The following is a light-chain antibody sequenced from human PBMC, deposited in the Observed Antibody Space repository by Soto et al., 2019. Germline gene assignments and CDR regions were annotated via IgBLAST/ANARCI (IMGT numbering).Light chain of an antibody. V-gene: IGLV2-14*01. Sequence: QSVPTQPAPESGSPGQTVAISCTGTRSDIGAYNYISWYHQHSGQAPKLLLSEVSNRPSGLSDRFSGSKSGNTASLTLSGLQAEDEADYYCSSLTTSFTYVFGTGTKVTVL. J-gene: IGLJ1*01. CDR2: EVS. CDR1: RSDIGAYNY. CDR3: SSLTTSFTYV.